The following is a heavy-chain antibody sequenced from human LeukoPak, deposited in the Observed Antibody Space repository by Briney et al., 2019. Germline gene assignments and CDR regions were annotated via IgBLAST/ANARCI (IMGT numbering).Heavy chain of an antibody. D-gene: IGHD3-9*01. CDR1: GGSISSSSYY. V-gene: IGHV4-39*07. J-gene: IGHJ6*03. Sequence: PSETLSLTCTVSGGSISSSSYYWCWIRQPPGKGLEWVGTIYYTGSTYYNPSLKSRVTISVDTSKKQFSLKLTSVTAADTAVYYCARVRYDILTGFVRGSPMDVWGKGTTVTISS. CDR2: IYYTGST. CDR3: ARVRYDILTGFVRGSPMDV.